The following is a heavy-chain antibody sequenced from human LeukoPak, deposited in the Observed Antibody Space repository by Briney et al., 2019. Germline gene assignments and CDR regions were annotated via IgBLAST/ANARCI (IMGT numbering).Heavy chain of an antibody. V-gene: IGHV4-30-4*01. D-gene: IGHD5-12*01. CDR2: IYYSGST. CDR1: GGSISSGDYY. CDR3: ARESDLATSPTEGYFDY. J-gene: IGHJ4*02. Sequence: SKTLSLTCTVSGGSISSGDYYWSWIRQPPGKGLEWIGYIYYSGSTYYNPSLKSRVTISVDTSKNQFSLKLSSVTAADTAVYYCARESDLATSPTEGYFDYWGQGTLVTVSS.